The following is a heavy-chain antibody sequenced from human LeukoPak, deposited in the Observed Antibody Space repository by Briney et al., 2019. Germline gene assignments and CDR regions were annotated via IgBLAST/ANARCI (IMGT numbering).Heavy chain of an antibody. V-gene: IGHV4-59*01. CDR3: ARFRSAVAGTYNYYYLDV. J-gene: IGHJ6*03. Sequence: SETLSLTCTVSDGSISSYYWGWIRLPPGKGLEYIGYVSYSGTTNYNPSLKSRRTISLDTSKNQISLRLSSVTAADTAVYYCARFRSAVAGTYNYYYLDVWGKGTTVTVSS. CDR2: VSYSGTT. D-gene: IGHD6-19*01. CDR1: DGSISSYY.